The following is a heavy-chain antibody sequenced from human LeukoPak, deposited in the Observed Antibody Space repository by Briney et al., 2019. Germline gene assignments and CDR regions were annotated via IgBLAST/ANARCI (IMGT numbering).Heavy chain of an antibody. Sequence: SETLSLTCAVYGGSFSGYYWSWIRQPPGKGLEWIGEINHSGSTNYNPSLKSRVTISVDTSKNQFSLKLSSMTAADTAVYYCARGRRGIAAAGTRVDYWGQGTLVTVSS. CDR1: GGSFSGYY. V-gene: IGHV4-34*01. D-gene: IGHD6-13*01. CDR2: INHSGST. J-gene: IGHJ4*02. CDR3: ARGRRGIAAAGTRVDY.